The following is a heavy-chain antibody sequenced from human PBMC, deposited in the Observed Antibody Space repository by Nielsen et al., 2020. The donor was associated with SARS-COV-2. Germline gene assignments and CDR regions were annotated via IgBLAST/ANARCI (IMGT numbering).Heavy chain of an antibody. Sequence: GGSLRLSCAASGFTFSSYAMSWVRQAPGKGLEWVSAISGSGGSTYYADSVKGRFTISRDNSKNTLYLQMNSLRAEDTAVYYCAKESTVGATTGWYFDLWGRGTLVTVSS. V-gene: IGHV3-23*01. D-gene: IGHD1-26*01. J-gene: IGHJ2*01. CDR1: GFTFSSYA. CDR3: AKESTVGATTGWYFDL. CDR2: ISGSGGST.